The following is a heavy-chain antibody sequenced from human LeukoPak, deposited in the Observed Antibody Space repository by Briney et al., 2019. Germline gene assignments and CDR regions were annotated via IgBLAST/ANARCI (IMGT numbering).Heavy chain of an antibody. CDR1: GFIVSRYS. J-gene: IGHJ4*02. Sequence: GGSLRLSCAASGFIVSRYSMTWVRQAPGKGLEWVSSISASYSGIYYANSVKGRFTISRDNAKNSLYLQMDSLRTDDTAVYYCARAYCSSITCFEWGQGTLVTVSS. D-gene: IGHD2-2*01. CDR2: ISASYSGI. V-gene: IGHV3-48*01. CDR3: ARAYCSSITCFE.